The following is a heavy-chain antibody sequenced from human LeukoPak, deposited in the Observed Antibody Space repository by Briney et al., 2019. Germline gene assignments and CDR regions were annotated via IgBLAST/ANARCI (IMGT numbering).Heavy chain of an antibody. CDR2: ISAYNGNT. Sequence: ASVKVSCKASGYTFTSYGISWVRQAPGQGLEWMGWISAYNGNTNYAQKLQGRVTMTTDTSTSTAYMELRSLRSDDTAVYYCAREPGKWSTTPNWFDPWGQGTLVTVSS. J-gene: IGHJ5*02. CDR1: GYTFTSYG. D-gene: IGHD5/OR15-5a*01. V-gene: IGHV1-18*04. CDR3: AREPGKWSTTPNWFDP.